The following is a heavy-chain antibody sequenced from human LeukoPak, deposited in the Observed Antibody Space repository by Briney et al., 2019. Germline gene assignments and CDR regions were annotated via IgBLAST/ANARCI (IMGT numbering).Heavy chain of an antibody. Sequence: GASVKVSCKASGYTFTGYYMHWVRQAPGQGLEWMGWINPNSGGTNYPQKFQGRVTMTRDTSISTAYMELSRLRSDDTAVYYCARSAYYYDSSGYWYYFDYWGQGTLVTVSS. CDR1: GYTFTGYY. CDR3: ARSAYYYDSSGYWYYFDY. CDR2: INPNSGGT. D-gene: IGHD3-22*01. J-gene: IGHJ4*02. V-gene: IGHV1-2*02.